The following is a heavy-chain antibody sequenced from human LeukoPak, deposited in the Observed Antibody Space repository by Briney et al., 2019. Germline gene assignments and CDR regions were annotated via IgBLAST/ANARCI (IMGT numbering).Heavy chain of an antibody. D-gene: IGHD1-14*01. Sequence: PGGSLRLSCAASGFTFSSYSMNWVRQAPGKGLEWVSSISSSSSYIYYADSVKGRFTISRDNAKNSLYLQMNSLKTEDTAVYHCVREGIITTPSRYFDYWGQGTLVTVSS. CDR1: GFTFSSYS. CDR3: VREGIITTPSRYFDY. J-gene: IGHJ4*02. V-gene: IGHV3-21*04. CDR2: ISSSSSYI.